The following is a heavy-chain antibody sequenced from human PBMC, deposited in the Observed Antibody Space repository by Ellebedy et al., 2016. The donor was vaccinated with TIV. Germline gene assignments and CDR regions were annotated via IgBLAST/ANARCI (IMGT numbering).Heavy chain of an antibody. CDR2: INHSGST. V-gene: IGHV4-34*01. J-gene: IGHJ4*02. CDR1: GGSISSYY. CDR3: ARGMYSSSWYFLDY. Sequence: MPSETLSLTCTVSGGSISSYYWSWIRQPPGKGLEWIGEINHSGSTNYNPSLKSRVTISVDTSKNQFSLKLSSVTAADTAVYYCARGMYSSSWYFLDYWGQGTLVTVSS. D-gene: IGHD6-13*01.